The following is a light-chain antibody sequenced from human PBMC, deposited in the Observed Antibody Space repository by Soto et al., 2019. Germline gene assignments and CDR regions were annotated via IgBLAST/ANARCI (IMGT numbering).Light chain of an antibody. V-gene: IGKV3-15*01. J-gene: IGKJ3*01. Sequence: EIVLTQIPATLSASPGDRVTLSCRASQSVSSNLAWYQQKPGQAPRLLIYGASSRAAGIPARFSASGFATEFALTISSLQSEDFAVYYCQQYENWPPRFTFGPGTKVDIK. CDR1: QSVSSN. CDR2: GAS. CDR3: QQYENWPPRFT.